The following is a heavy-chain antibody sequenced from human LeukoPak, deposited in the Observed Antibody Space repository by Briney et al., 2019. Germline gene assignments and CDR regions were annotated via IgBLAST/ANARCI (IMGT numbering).Heavy chain of an antibody. CDR2: ISSSGGST. CDR3: AKDLREPDSSGSYYFDY. Sequence: GGSLRLSCAASGFTFSSYAMSWVRQAPGKGLEWVSAISSSGGSTYYADSVKGRFTISRDNSKNTLYLQMHSLRAEDTAVYYCAKDLREPDSSGSYYFDYWGQGTLVTVSS. J-gene: IGHJ4*02. V-gene: IGHV3-23*01. D-gene: IGHD3-22*01. CDR1: GFTFSSYA.